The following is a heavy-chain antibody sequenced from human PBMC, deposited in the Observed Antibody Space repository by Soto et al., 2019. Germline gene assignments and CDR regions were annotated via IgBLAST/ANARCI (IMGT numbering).Heavy chain of an antibody. V-gene: IGHV3-23*01. J-gene: IGHJ6*02. Sequence: HPGGSLRLSCAASGFTFSSYAMSWVRQAPGKGLEWVSAISGSGGSTYYADSVKGRFTISRDNSKNTLYLQMNSLRAEDTAVYYCAKRQIRDYYYGMDVWGQGTTVTVSS. D-gene: IGHD3-16*01. CDR2: ISGSGGST. CDR1: GFTFSSYA. CDR3: AKRQIRDYYYGMDV.